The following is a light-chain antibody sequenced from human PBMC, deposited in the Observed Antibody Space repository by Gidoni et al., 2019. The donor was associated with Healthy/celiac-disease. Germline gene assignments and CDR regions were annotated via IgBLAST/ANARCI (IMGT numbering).Light chain of an antibody. Sequence: QSVLTQPPSVSGAPGQRVTISCTGSRPNIGAGYDVHWYQQLPGTAPKLLIYGNSNRLSGVPDRFSGSKSGTSASLAITGLQAEDEADYYCQSYDSSLSGYVFGTGTKVTVL. V-gene: IGLV1-40*01. J-gene: IGLJ1*01. CDR2: GNS. CDR1: RPNIGAGYD. CDR3: QSYDSSLSGYV.